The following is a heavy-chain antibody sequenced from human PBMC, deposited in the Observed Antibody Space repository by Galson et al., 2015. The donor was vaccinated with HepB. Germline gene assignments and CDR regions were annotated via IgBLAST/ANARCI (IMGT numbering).Heavy chain of an antibody. J-gene: IGHJ3*02. V-gene: IGHV2-5*02. Sequence: PALVKPTQTLTLTCTFSGLSLSRRGLGVGWIRQPPGEALEWLALIFWDDGKSYNPSLKSRLTIAKDTSKNQVVLIMTNMDPVDTGTHYCAHRPGAWVPFEIWGQGTTVTVSS. CDR3: AHRPGAWVPFEI. CDR1: GLSLSRRGLG. CDR2: IFWDDGK. D-gene: IGHD4/OR15-4a*01.